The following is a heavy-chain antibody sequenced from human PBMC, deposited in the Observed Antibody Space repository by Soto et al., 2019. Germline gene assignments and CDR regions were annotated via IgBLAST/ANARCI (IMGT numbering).Heavy chain of an antibody. CDR2: IYYSGST. CDR3: ARDNYRGDRRQDAFDI. CDR1: GGSISSGVYY. V-gene: IGHV4-31*03. J-gene: IGHJ3*02. D-gene: IGHD4-17*01. Sequence: QVQLQESGPGLAKPSQTLSLTCTVSGGSISSGVYYWSWFRQHPGKGLEWIGYIYYSGSTYYNPSLMSRVTISVDTSKNQFSLKLSSVTAADTAVYYCARDNYRGDRRQDAFDIWGQGTMVTVSS.